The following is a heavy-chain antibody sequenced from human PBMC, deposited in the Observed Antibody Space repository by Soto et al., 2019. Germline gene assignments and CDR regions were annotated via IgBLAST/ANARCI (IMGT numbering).Heavy chain of an antibody. CDR2: IYYSGST. V-gene: IGHV4-39*01. J-gene: IGHJ6*02. CDR3: ARVTGIQLWLLGPGGYGMDV. D-gene: IGHD5-18*01. CDR1: GGSISSSSYY. Sequence: SETLSLTCTVSGGSISSSSYYWGWIRQPPGKGLEWIGSIYYSGSTYYNPSLKSRVTISVDTSKNQFSLKLSSVTAADTAVYYCARVTGIQLWLLGPGGYGMDVWGQGTTVTVSS.